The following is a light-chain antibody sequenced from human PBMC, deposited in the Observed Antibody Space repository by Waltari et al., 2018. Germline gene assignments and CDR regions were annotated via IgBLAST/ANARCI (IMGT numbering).Light chain of an antibody. CDR2: KAS. CDR3: QQYNSYRYT. J-gene: IGKJ2*01. V-gene: IGKV1-5*03. CDR1: QTINTW. Sequence: DIQMTQSPSTLSASVGDRVTITCRASQTINTWLAWYQQKPGKAPKFLIYKASNLESGVPSRFSGSGSGTEFTLTISSLQPDDFATYYCQQYNSYRYTFGQGTKLEIK.